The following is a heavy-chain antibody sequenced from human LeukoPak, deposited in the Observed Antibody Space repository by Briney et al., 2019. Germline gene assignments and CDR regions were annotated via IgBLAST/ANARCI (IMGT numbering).Heavy chain of an antibody. D-gene: IGHD2-2*02. CDR2: ISSSGSTI. CDR3: ARDHYCSSTSCYILNWFDP. CDR1: GFTFSSYW. J-gene: IGHJ5*02. V-gene: IGHV3-11*01. Sequence: GGSLRLSCAASGFTFSSYWMSWIRQAPGKGLEWVSYISSSGSTIYYADSVKGRFTISRDNAKNSLYLQMNSLRAEDTAVYYCARDHYCSSTSCYILNWFDPWGQGTLVTVSS.